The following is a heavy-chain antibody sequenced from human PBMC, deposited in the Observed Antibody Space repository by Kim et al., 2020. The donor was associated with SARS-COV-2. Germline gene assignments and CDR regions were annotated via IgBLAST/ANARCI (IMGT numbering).Heavy chain of an antibody. J-gene: IGHJ4*02. V-gene: IGHV4-39*07. D-gene: IGHD6-19*01. Sequence: SETLSLTCTVSVGSISNSGYYWGWIRQPPGKGLEWIGSVHYSGSTYYNPSLVSRVTMSVDTSKNQFSLKLNSVTAADTAVYYCGRRRGGWSSVIDFWGQG. CDR2: VHYSGST. CDR1: VGSISNSGYY. CDR3: GRRRGGWSSVIDF.